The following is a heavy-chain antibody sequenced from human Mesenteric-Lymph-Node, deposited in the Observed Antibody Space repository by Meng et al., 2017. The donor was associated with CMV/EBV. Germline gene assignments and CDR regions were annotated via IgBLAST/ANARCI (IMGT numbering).Heavy chain of an antibody. Sequence: SETLSLTCSVSEGSISDDYWSWIRQPPGKGLEWIGYIYYNGNTVYNPSLKSRVTISIDTSRQQFSLKLSSVTAADTAVYYCARAPANVYDIWGQGTMVTVSS. J-gene: IGHJ3*02. CDR3: ARAPANVYDI. CDR2: IYYNGNT. V-gene: IGHV4-59*01. CDR1: EGSISDDY.